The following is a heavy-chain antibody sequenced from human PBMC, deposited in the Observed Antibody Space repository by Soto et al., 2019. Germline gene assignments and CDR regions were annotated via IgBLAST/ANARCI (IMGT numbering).Heavy chain of an antibody. D-gene: IGHD6-19*01. V-gene: IGHV4-31*03. CDR2: IYYSGST. Sequence: PSETLSLTCTVSGGSISSGGYYWSWIRQHPGKGLEWIGYIYYSGSTYYNPSLKSRVTISVDTSKNQFSLKLSSVTAAYTALYYCARFDPGYSSGWSADYWGQGTLVTVSS. CDR3: ARFDPGYSSGWSADY. CDR1: GGSISSGGYY. J-gene: IGHJ4*02.